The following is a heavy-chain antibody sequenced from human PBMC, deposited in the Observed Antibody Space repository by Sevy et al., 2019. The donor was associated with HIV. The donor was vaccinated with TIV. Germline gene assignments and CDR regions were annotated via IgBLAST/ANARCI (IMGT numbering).Heavy chain of an antibody. Sequence: GGSLRLSCVASGFTFSTYWLSWVRQAPGKGLEWVVNTDPDGNQRYYVDSVKGRFTISRDNAKNSLYLQMNSLRAEDTAIYYCANDFARSRHYWGQGTLVTVSS. CDR2: TDPDGNQR. CDR3: ANDFARSRHY. D-gene: IGHD1-1*01. V-gene: IGHV3-7*01. CDR1: GFTFSTYW. J-gene: IGHJ4*02.